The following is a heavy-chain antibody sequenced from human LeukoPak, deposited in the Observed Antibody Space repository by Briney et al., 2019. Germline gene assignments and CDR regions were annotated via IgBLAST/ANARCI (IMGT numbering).Heavy chain of an antibody. CDR3: AREGILAYSGTPTSSYAFDI. CDR2: VYYNGGT. Sequence: PGGSLRLSCAASGFTFDDYAMHWVRQSPGKGLEWVGYVYYNGGTTYNPSLKSRVTISVDTSKNQFFLKLNSVTAADTAVYYCAREGILAYSGTPTSSYAFDIWGQGTMVTVSS. CDR1: GFTFDDYA. D-gene: IGHD1-26*01. J-gene: IGHJ3*02. V-gene: IGHV4-59*01.